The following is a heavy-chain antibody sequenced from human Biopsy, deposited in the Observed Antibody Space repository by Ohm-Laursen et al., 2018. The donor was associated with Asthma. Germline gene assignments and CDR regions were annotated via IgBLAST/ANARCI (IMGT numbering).Heavy chain of an antibody. V-gene: IGHV1-2*06. CDR3: ARIKIRIGAGTDRYFDL. J-gene: IGHJ2*01. CDR2: IDPNSGGT. CDR1: GYTFTGYY. Sequence: ASVKVSCKTSGYTFTGYYIHWVRQAPGQGLEWGGRIDPNSGGTNYAQKFLGRVTMTRDTSVNTAFMVLSRLRSDDTAVYYCARIKIRIGAGTDRYFDLWGRGTLVTVSS. D-gene: IGHD3-16*01.